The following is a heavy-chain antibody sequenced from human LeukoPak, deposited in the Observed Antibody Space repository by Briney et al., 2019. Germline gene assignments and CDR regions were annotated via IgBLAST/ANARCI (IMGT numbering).Heavy chain of an antibody. CDR2: IYYSGST. Sequence: SETLSLTCTVSGGSISSYYWSWIRQPPGKGLEWIGYIYYSGSTNYKSSLKSRVTISVDTSKNQFSLKLSSVTAADTAVYYCARDYYGSNHAFDIWGQGTMVTVSS. CDR3: ARDYYGSNHAFDI. CDR1: GGSISSYY. D-gene: IGHD3-10*01. J-gene: IGHJ3*02. V-gene: IGHV4-59*01.